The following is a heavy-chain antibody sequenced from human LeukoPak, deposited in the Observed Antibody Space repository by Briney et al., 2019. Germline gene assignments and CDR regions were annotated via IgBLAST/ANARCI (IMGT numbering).Heavy chain of an antibody. CDR1: GFTFDDYG. CDR3: ARDIYYKSSGYLY. Sequence: AGGSLRLSCAAAGFTFDDYGMSWVRQAPGKGLEWVSGINCNGGSTGYADSVKGRFTISRDNAKNSLYLQMNSLRAEATALYYVARDIYYKSSGYLYWGQGTLVTVSS. V-gene: IGHV3-20*04. J-gene: IGHJ4*02. CDR2: INCNGGST. D-gene: IGHD3-22*01.